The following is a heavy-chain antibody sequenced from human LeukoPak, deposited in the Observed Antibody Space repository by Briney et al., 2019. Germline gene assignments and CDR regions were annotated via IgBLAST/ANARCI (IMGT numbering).Heavy chain of an antibody. CDR2: INHEGGGI. CDR3: ATYINWVAGDV. Sequence: QPEGSLRLSCAASGFTCSGAWMTWVRQVPGKGLEWVAHINHEGGGIQYVDSVKGRFTISRDNAKGSVYLQMNSLRAEDTAIYHCATYINWVAGDVWGQGTTVIVSS. CDR1: GFTCSGAW. J-gene: IGHJ6*02. V-gene: IGHV3-7*01. D-gene: IGHD1-1*01.